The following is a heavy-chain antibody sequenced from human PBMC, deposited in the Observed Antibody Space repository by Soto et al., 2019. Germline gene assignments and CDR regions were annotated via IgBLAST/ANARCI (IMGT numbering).Heavy chain of an antibody. CDR1: GGSISSGGYY. V-gene: IGHV4-31*03. CDR3: ARVRANGAMDAGSMDG. J-gene: IGHJ6*02. D-gene: IGHD5-18*01. Sequence: SEILSLACSVSGGSISSGGYYWSWIRQHPGEGLEWIGYIYYSGSTYYNPSLKSRVTISVDTSKNQFSLKLSSVTAADTAVYSCARVRANGAMDAGSMDGGGQGT. CDR2: IYYSGST.